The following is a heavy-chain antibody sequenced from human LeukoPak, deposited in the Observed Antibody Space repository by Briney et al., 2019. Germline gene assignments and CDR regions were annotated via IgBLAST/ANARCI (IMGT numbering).Heavy chain of an antibody. V-gene: IGHV3-20*04. J-gene: IGHJ4*02. CDR2: IIWNGGKT. CDR1: GFNFEDYG. D-gene: IGHD3-22*01. CDR3: ARDLGYENENDSSPVGY. Sequence: PGGSLRLSCVASGFNFEDYGMNWVRQAPGKGLEWVSRIIWNGGKTGYADSVTGRFTISRDNAKNFLYLQMNSLRAEDTDVYYCARDLGYENENDSSPVGYWGQGSLVIVSS.